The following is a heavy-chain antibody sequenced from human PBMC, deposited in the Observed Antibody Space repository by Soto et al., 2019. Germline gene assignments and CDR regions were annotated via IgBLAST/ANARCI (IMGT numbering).Heavy chain of an antibody. D-gene: IGHD2-15*01. V-gene: IGHV4-31*03. CDR2: IYYSGST. Sequence: SETLSLTCSVYGGSISSGGYYWSWIRQHPGKGLEWIGYIYYSGSTYYNPSLKSRVTISVDTSKNQFSLKLSSVTAADTAVYYCARLRVVAAYYFDYWGQGTLVTVSS. CDR1: GGSISSGGYY. J-gene: IGHJ4*02. CDR3: ARLRVVAAYYFDY.